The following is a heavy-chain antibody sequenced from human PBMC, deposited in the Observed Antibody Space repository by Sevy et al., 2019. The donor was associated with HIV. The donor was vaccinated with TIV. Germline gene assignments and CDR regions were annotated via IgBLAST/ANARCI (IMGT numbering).Heavy chain of an antibody. CDR3: SCGYTYGRDY. V-gene: IGHV3-33*01. J-gene: IGHJ4*02. D-gene: IGHD5-18*01. CDR1: GLTFSNYG. Sequence: GGSLRLSCAASGLTFSNYGMHWVRQAPGKGLEWVALIWHDGSNTYYADSVKGRFTVSRDNSKNTVYLQMNGLRAEDTGIYYCSCGYTYGRDYWGQGTLVTVSS. CDR2: IWHDGSNT.